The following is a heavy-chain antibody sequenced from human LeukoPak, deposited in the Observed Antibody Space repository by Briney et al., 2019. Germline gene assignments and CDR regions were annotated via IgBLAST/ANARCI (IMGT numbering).Heavy chain of an antibody. CDR1: GFTFNSYS. V-gene: IGHV3-21*04. J-gene: IGHJ3*02. CDR3: AKLTWNIVATKGALDI. Sequence: GGSLRLSCAASGFTFNSYSMNWVRQAPGKGLEWVSSISGSNSYIYYADSMKGRFTISRDNAKNSLYLQMNSLRAEDTAIYYCAKLTWNIVATKGALDIWGQGTMVTVSS. D-gene: IGHD5-12*01. CDR2: ISGSNSYI.